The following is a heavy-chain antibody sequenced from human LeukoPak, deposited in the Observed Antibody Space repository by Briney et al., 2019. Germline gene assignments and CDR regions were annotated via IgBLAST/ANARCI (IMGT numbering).Heavy chain of an antibody. CDR2: IYPGDSDI. D-gene: IGHD2-2*01. V-gene: IGHV5-51*01. Sequence: GESLKISCKGSGYIFTSYWIGWVRQMPGKGLEWMGVIYPGDSDIRYSPSFQGQVIISADKSISTAYLQWSSLKASDTAMYYCARPGVCCSSTSCSDYWGQGTLVTVSS. J-gene: IGHJ4*02. CDR1: GYIFTSYW. CDR3: ARPGVCCSSTSCSDY.